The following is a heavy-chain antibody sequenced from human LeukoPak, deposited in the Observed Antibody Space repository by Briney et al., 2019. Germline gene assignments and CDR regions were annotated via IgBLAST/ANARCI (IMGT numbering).Heavy chain of an antibody. Sequence: GGSLRLSCAASGFTFSSYGMNWVRQAPGKGLEWLSNIGRSGVTMYYADSVKGRFTISRDNAKNSLYLQMNSLRAEDTAVYYCARDSGSYGPRAFDYWGQGTLVTVSS. J-gene: IGHJ4*02. CDR2: IGRSGVTM. V-gene: IGHV3-48*04. D-gene: IGHD1-26*01. CDR1: GFTFSSYG. CDR3: ARDSGSYGPRAFDY.